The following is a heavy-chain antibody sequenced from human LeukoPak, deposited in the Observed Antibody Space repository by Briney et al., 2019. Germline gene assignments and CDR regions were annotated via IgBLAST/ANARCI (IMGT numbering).Heavy chain of an antibody. Sequence: PSETLSLTCTVSGGSISSYYWSWLRQPPGKGLEWIGYIYYSGSTNYNPSLKSRVTISVDTSKNQFSLKLSSVTAADTAVYYCARGFVGTPYYFDYWGQGTLVTVSS. D-gene: IGHD1-14*01. CDR3: ARGFVGTPYYFDY. CDR2: IYYSGST. V-gene: IGHV4-59*01. J-gene: IGHJ4*02. CDR1: GGSISSYY.